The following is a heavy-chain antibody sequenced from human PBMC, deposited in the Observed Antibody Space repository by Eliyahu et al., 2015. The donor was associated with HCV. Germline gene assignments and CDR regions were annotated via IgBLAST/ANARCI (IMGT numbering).Heavy chain of an antibody. CDR2: VIPFFGTA. V-gene: IGHV1-69*01. D-gene: IGHD2-2*01. J-gene: IGHJ6*02. CDR1: GGTFSSYA. CDR3: ARSPAASYGMDV. Sequence: QVQLVQSGAEVKKPGSSVKASCKASGGTFSSYAISWVRQAPGQGPGVVGGVIPFFGTANYAQKFQGRVTITADESTSTAYMELSSLRSEDTAVYYCARSPAASYGMDVWGQGTTVTVSS.